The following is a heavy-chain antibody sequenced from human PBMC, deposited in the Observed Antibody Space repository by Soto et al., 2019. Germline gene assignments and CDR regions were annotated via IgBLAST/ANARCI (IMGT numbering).Heavy chain of an antibody. CDR1: GFTFDDYA. CDR3: ARGYSSSWYFLNAFDI. J-gene: IGHJ3*02. CDR2: ISWNSGSI. V-gene: IGHV3-9*01. Sequence: EVQLVESGGGLVQPGRSLRLSCAASGFTFDDYAMHWVRQAPGKGLEWVSGISWNSGSIGYADSVKGRFTISRDNAKNSLYLQMNSLRAEDTALYYCARGYSSSWYFLNAFDIWCQGTMVTVSS. D-gene: IGHD6-13*01.